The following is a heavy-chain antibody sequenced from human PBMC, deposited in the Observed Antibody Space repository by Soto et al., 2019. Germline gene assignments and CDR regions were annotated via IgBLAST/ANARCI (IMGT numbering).Heavy chain of an antibody. CDR1: GFTFSSYG. CDR3: ARGPDNWNYYMDV. J-gene: IGHJ6*03. V-gene: IGHV3-33*01. CDR2: IWYDGSNK. D-gene: IGHD1-1*01. Sequence: GGSLRLSCAASGFTFSSYGMHWVRQAPGKGLEWVAVIWYDGSNKYYADSVKGRFTISRDNSKNTLYLQMNSLRAEDTAVYYCARGPDNWNYYMDVWGKGTTVTVSS.